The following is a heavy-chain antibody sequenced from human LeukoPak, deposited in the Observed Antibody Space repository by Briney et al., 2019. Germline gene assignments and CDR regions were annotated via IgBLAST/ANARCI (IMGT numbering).Heavy chain of an antibody. J-gene: IGHJ4*02. CDR2: IKSDGSSS. Sequence: PGGSLRLSCAASGFTFSDHWMHWVRQAPGKGLVWVSRIKSDGSSSTFADSVRGRFTISRDNAKNSLYLQMNSLRAEDTAVYYCARTSSSHFDYWGQGTLVTVSS. CDR1: GFTFSDHW. CDR3: ARTSSSHFDY. V-gene: IGHV3-74*01. D-gene: IGHD6-19*01.